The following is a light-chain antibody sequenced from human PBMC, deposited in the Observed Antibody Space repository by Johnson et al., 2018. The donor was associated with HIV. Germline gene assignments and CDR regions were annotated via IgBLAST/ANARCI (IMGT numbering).Light chain of an antibody. CDR2: DNN. J-gene: IGLJ1*01. V-gene: IGLV1-51*01. CDR3: GTWDSSLSAGGYV. Sequence: QSVLTQPPSVSAAPGQKVTISCSGSSSNIGNNYVSWYQQPPGTAPKLLIYDNNKRPSGIPDRFSGSKSGTSATLGITGLQTGDEADYYCGTWDSSLSAGGYVRGTGTKVSGL. CDR1: SSNIGNNY.